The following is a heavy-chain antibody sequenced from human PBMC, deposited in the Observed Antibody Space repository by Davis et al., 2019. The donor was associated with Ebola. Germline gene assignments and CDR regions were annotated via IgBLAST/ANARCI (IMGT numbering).Heavy chain of an antibody. CDR3: TRDGPDSSGYRLDAFDI. J-gene: IGHJ3*02. D-gene: IGHD3-22*01. CDR1: GGTFTSYY. Sequence: AASVKVSCKASGGTFTSYYMHWVRQAPGQGLEWMGIINPSGGSTSYAQKFQGRVTMTRDTSTSTVYMELSSLRSEDTAVYYCTRDGPDSSGYRLDAFDIWGQGTMVTVSS. CDR2: INPSGGST. V-gene: IGHV1-46*01.